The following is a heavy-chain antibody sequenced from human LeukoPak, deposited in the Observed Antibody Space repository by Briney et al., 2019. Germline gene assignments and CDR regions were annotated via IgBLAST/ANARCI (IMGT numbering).Heavy chain of an antibody. D-gene: IGHD2-21*02. CDR3: ASLVYCGGDCYTDY. CDR2: ISSSSNYI. Sequence: GGSLRLSCAASGFTFSTYTMNWVRQAPGKGLEWVSSISSSSNYIYYADSVKGRFTISRDNAKKSLYLQMNSLRAEDTAVYYCASLVYCGGDCYTDYWGQGTLVTVSS. V-gene: IGHV3-21*01. CDR1: GFTFSTYT. J-gene: IGHJ4*02.